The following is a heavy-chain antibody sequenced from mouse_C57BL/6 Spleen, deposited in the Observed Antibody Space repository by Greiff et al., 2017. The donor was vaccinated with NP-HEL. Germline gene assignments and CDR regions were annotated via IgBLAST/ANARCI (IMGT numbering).Heavy chain of an antibody. V-gene: IGHV1-66*01. CDR2: IYPGSGNT. CDR1: GYSFTSYY. CDR3: ARSAQAYAMDY. Sequence: VQLQESGPELVKPGASVKISCKASGYSFTSYYIHWVKQRPGQGLEWIGWIYPGSGNTKYNEKFKGKATLTADTSSSTAYMQLSSLTSEDSAVYYCARSAQAYAMDYWGQGTSVTVSS. J-gene: IGHJ4*01. D-gene: IGHD3-2*02.